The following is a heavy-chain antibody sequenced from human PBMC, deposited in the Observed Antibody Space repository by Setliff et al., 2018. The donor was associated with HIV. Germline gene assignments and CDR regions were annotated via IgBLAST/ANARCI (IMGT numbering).Heavy chain of an antibody. CDR1: GGSFNGYY. CDR3: ARGYASGYDAYGY. J-gene: IGHJ4*02. D-gene: IGHD5-12*01. V-gene: IGHV4-34*01. CDR2: IIHSGSI. Sequence: SETLSLTCAVYGGSFNGYYWSWIRQPPGKGLEWIGEIIHSGSINYNPSLKSRVTISVDTYNNQFSLNMNSVNAADTAVYYCARGYASGYDAYGYWGQGTLVTVSS.